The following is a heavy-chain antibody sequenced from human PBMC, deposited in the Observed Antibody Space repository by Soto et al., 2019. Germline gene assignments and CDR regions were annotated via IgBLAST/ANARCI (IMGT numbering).Heavy chain of an antibody. CDR3: ASRHSSPYFDY. J-gene: IGHJ4*02. D-gene: IGHD6-13*01. V-gene: IGHV4-30-4*08. CDR2: IYHTGST. Sequence: PSETLSLTCTVSGGSISSSSFHWGWIRQPPGKGLEWIGFIYHTGSTYYSPSLKNRVAISVDTSKNQFSLKLNSVTAADTAVYYCASRHSSPYFDYWGQGTLVTVSS. CDR1: GGSISSSSFH.